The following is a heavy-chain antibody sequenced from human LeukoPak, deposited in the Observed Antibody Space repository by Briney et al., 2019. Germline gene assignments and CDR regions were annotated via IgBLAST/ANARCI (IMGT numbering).Heavy chain of an antibody. CDR3: ARDGHYYDSSGYYYNWFDP. J-gene: IGHJ5*02. Sequence: SETLSLTCTVSGYSISSGYYWGWIRQPPGKGLEWIGSIYHSGSTYYNPSLKSRVTISVDTSKNQFSLKLSSVTAADTAVYYCARDGHYYDSSGYYYNWFDPWGQGTLVTVSS. D-gene: IGHD3-22*01. CDR1: GYSISSGYY. V-gene: IGHV4-38-2*02. CDR2: IYHSGST.